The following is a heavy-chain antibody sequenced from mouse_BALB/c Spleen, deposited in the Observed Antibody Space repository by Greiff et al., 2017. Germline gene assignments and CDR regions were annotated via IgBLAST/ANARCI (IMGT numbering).Heavy chain of an antibody. CDR1: GFTFSSFG. V-gene: IGHV5-17*02. J-gene: IGHJ2*01. D-gene: IGHD2-3*01. Sequence: EVMLVESGGGLVQPGGSRKLSCAASGFTFSSFGMHWVRQAPEKGLEWVAYISSGSSTIYYADTVKGRFTISRDNPKNTLFLQMTSLRSEDTAMYYCARSGDYDYFDYWGQGTTLTVSS. CDR3: ARSGDYDYFDY. CDR2: ISSGSSTI.